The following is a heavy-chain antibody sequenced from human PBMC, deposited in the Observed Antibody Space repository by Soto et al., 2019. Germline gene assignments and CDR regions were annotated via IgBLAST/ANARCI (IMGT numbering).Heavy chain of an antibody. Sequence: PVGSLRLSCAASGFTFSSYAMHWVRQAPGKGLEWVAVISYDGSNKYYADSVKGRFTISRDNSKNTLYLQMNSLRAEDTAVYYCARGGKIAARPFDYWGQGTLVTVSS. J-gene: IGHJ4*02. CDR3: ARGGKIAARPFDY. D-gene: IGHD6-6*01. V-gene: IGHV3-30-3*01. CDR2: ISYDGSNK. CDR1: GFTFSSYA.